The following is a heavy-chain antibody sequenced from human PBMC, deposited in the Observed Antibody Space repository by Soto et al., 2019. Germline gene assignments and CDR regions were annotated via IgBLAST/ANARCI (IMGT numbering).Heavy chain of an antibody. D-gene: IGHD6-13*01. J-gene: IGHJ4*02. V-gene: IGHV3-11*05. CDR2: ISSITSHT. CDR1: GFTFSDYY. Sequence: QVQLVEAGGGLVKPGGSLRLSCAVSGFTFSDYYMTWIRQAPGKGLEWVSYISSITSHTNYADSVKGRFTISRDNANNSLFLHTSSLRAEDTAVYYCARGRGAAAAYFDFWGQGTLVTVSS. CDR3: ARGRGAAAAYFDF.